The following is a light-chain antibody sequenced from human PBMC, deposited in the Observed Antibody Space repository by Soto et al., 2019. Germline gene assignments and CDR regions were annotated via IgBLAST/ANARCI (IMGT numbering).Light chain of an antibody. CDR3: LSYDSSLSGWV. CDR1: SSNIGAGYD. J-gene: IGLJ3*02. V-gene: IGLV1-40*01. Sequence: QAVVTQPPSVSGAPGQRVTISGTGSSSNIGAGYDVHWYQQLPGTAPKLLIYGNSNRPSGVPDRFSGSKSGTSASLAITGLQAEDEADYYCLSYDSSLSGWVFGGGTQLTVL. CDR2: GNS.